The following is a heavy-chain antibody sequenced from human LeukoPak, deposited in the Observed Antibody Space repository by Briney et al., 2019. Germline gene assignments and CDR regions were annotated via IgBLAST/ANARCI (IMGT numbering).Heavy chain of an antibody. CDR1: GYSISTGYY. Sequence: PSETLSLTCAVSGYSISTGYYWGWIRQPPGKGLEWIGSISHTGNTYFNPSHKSRVTISVNTSKNQFSLKLTSVTAVDTAVYYCARDQSYYYGPRENWFDPWGQGTLVTVSS. CDR2: ISHTGNT. CDR3: ARDQSYYYGPRENWFDP. J-gene: IGHJ5*02. D-gene: IGHD3-10*01. V-gene: IGHV4-38-2*02.